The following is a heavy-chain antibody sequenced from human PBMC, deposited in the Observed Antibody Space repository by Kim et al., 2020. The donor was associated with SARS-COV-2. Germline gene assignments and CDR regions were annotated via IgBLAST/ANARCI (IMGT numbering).Heavy chain of an antibody. CDR3: ARSRAHSSGFDY. Sequence: SYSQKLQGRVTMTRDTSTSTVYMELSSLRSEDTAVYYCARSRAHSSGFDYWGQGTLVTVSS. V-gene: IGHV1-46*01. J-gene: IGHJ4*02. D-gene: IGHD6-19*01.